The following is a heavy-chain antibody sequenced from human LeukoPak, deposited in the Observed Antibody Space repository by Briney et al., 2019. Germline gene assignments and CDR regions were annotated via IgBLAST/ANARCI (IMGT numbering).Heavy chain of an antibody. CDR3: ASYCSGGTCYLGFDY. D-gene: IGHD2-15*01. V-gene: IGHV4-39*01. CDR1: GGSISSSSYY. J-gene: IGHJ4*02. CDR2: IHYSGST. Sequence: SETLSLTCTVSGGSISSSSYYWGWVRQPPGKGLEWIGSIHYSGSTYYNPSLKSRLIMSVDTSKNQFSLKLSSVTAADTAVYYCASYCSGGTCYLGFDYWGQGTLVTVSS.